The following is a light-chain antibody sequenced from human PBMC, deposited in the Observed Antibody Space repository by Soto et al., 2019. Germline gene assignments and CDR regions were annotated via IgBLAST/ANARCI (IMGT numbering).Light chain of an antibody. Sequence: EIVLTQSPGTLSLSPGERATLSCRASQSVSDSYLAWYQQKPGQAPRLLIYASSRAAGIPDRFSGSGSGTDFTLTISRLEPEDFAVYYCQHYGTSALFGPGTKVGIK. CDR1: QSVSDSY. CDR2: AS. V-gene: IGKV3-20*01. J-gene: IGKJ3*01. CDR3: QHYGTSAL.